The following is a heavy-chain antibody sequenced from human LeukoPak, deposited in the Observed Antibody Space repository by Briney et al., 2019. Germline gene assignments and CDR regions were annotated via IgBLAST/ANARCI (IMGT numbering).Heavy chain of an antibody. D-gene: IGHD2-2*01. V-gene: IGHV3-53*01. Sequence: GGSLRLSCAASGFAVRNNYMSWVRQAPGKGLEWVSVIYSGGSTNYADSVKGRFTISRDNSKNTLYLQMNSLRAEDTAVYYCVIQTASWTFEYWGQGTLVTVSS. CDR3: VIQTASWTFEY. J-gene: IGHJ4*02. CDR1: GFAVRNNY. CDR2: IYSGGST.